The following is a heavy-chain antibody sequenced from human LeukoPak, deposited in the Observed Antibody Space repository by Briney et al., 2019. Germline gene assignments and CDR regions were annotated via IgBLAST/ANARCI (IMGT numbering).Heavy chain of an antibody. V-gene: IGHV1-69*06. CDR2: IIPIFGTA. D-gene: IGHD3-10*01. J-gene: IGHJ4*02. Sequence: GSSVKVSCKASGGTFSSYAISWVRQAPGQGLEWMGGIIPIFGTANYAQKFQGRVTITADKSTSTAYMELSSLRSEDTAVYYCARVGSESGPRGTITMVPYYFDYWGQGTLVTVSS. CDR1: GGTFSSYA. CDR3: ARVGSESGPRGTITMVPYYFDY.